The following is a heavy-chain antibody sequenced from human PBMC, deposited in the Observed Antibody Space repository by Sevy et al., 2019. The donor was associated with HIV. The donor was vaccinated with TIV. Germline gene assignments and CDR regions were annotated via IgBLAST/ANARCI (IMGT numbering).Heavy chain of an antibody. D-gene: IGHD3-3*01. Sequence: ASVKVSCKDSGYTFTDYYMHWVRQTPRQGLEWMGWINPNTGGRNYAQNFQGRVSMIRDTSISTAYMELSSLRSDDTAVYYCARESREWIGYWGQGTLVTVSS. J-gene: IGHJ4*02. CDR3: ARESREWIGY. CDR1: GYTFTDYY. CDR2: INPNTGGR. V-gene: IGHV1-2*02.